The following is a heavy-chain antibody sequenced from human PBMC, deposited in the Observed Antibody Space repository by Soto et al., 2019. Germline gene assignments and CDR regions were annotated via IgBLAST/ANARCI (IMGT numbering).Heavy chain of an antibody. V-gene: IGHV3-53*01. CDR2: IYSGGST. D-gene: IGHD6-13*01. CDR1: GFTVSSNY. CDR3: ARESQFWDSSSWSVFLEGNWFDP. J-gene: IGHJ5*02. Sequence: GGSLRLSCAASGFTVSSNYMSWVRQAPGKGLEWVSVIYSGGSTYYADSVKGRFTISRDNSKNTLYLQMNSLRAEDTAVYYCARESQFWDSSSWSVFLEGNWFDPWGQGTLVTVSS.